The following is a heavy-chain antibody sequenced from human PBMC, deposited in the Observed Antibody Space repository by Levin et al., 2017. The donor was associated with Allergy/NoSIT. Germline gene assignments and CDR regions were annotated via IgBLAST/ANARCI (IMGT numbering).Heavy chain of an antibody. J-gene: IGHJ4*02. CDR2: IYPGDSDT. V-gene: IGHV5-51*01. Sequence: GESLKISCKGSGYSFTSYWIGWVRQMPGKGLEWMGIIYPGDSDTRYSPSFQGQVTISADKSISTAYLQWSSLKASDTAMYYCARHSPGAYCSGDCFPTDYWGQGTLVTVSS. CDR3: ARHSPGAYCSGDCFPTDY. D-gene: IGHD2-21*01. CDR1: GYSFTSYW.